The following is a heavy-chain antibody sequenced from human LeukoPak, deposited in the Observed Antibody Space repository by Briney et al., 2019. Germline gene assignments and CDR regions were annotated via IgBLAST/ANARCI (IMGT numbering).Heavy chain of an antibody. CDR1: GFTFSGSA. D-gene: IGHD6-6*01. CDR2: TRSKANSYAT. Sequence: SGGSLRLSCAASGFTFSGSAMHWVRQASGKGLKWVGRTRSKANSYATAYAASVKGRFTISRDDSKNTAYLQMNSLKTEDTAVYYCTRETEYSSSSNWGQGTLVTVSS. J-gene: IGHJ4*02. V-gene: IGHV3-73*01. CDR3: TRETEYSSSSN.